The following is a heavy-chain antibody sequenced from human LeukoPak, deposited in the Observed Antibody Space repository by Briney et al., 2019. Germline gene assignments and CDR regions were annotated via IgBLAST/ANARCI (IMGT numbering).Heavy chain of an antibody. CDR1: GFPFSNYW. V-gene: IGHV3-74*01. CDR3: ARDFMYSSSCTGC. Sequence: GGPLRLSCAASGFPFSNYWMHWVRQAPGKGLVWVSRINGDGSSTSYADSVKGRFTISRDNAKNTLYLQMSSLRAEDTAMYYCARDFMYSSSCTGCWGQGTLVTVSS. J-gene: IGHJ4*02. D-gene: IGHD6-13*01. CDR2: INGDGSST.